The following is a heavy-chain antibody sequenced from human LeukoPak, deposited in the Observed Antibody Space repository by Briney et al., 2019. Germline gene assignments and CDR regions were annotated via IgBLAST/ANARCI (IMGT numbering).Heavy chain of an antibody. CDR3: VKEGSHSDGGHSPTFDS. CDR1: GFTFATHG. D-gene: IGHD5-24*01. Sequence: PGGSLRLSCAASGFTFATHGMSWVRQVPGKRLEWVSAISVGGLYTYYADSVRGRFTISRDNSKSALYLQMNSLRSEDTAMYHCVKEGSHSDGGHSPTFDSWGLGTLVTVSS. V-gene: IGHV3-23*01. CDR2: ISVGGLYT. J-gene: IGHJ4*02.